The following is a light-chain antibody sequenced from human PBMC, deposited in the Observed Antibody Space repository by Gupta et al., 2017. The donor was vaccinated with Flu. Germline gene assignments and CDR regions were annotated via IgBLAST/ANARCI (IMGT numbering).Light chain of an antibody. CDR1: QGIGND. CDR2: GAS. CDR3: LQDYNYPRT. V-gene: IGKV1-6*01. J-gene: IGKJ1*01. Sequence: AIQMTQSPSSLSASVGDRVTITCRASQGIGNDLGWYQQKPGKAPKLLISGASTLQSGVPSRFSGSGSGTDFTLTISSLQPEDFATYYCLQDYNYPRTFGQGTKVEIK.